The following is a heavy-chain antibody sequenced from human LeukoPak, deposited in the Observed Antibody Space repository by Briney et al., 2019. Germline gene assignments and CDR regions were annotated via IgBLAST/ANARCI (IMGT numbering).Heavy chain of an antibody. CDR3: ARAIGSEVAGIFYFDY. Sequence: RPSETLSLTCAVYGGSFSGYYWSWIRQPPGKGLEWIGEINHSGSTNYNPSLKSRVTISVDTSKNQFSLKLSSVTAADTAVYYCARAIGSEVAGIFYFDYWGQGTLVTVSS. D-gene: IGHD6-19*01. J-gene: IGHJ4*02. CDR2: INHSGST. CDR1: GGSFSGYY. V-gene: IGHV4-34*01.